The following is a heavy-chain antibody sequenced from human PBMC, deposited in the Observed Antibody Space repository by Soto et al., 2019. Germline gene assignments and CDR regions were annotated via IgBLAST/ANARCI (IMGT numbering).Heavy chain of an antibody. V-gene: IGHV1-3*01. CDR2: INAGNGNT. Sequence: ASVKVSCKASGYTFTSYAMHWVRQAPGQRLEWMGWINAGNGNTKYSQKFQGRVTITRDTSASTAYMELSSLRSEDTAVYYCARVLGPRVAAAGQGDYYYYGMDVWGQGTTVTVSS. D-gene: IGHD6-13*01. CDR3: ARVLGPRVAAAGQGDYYYYGMDV. J-gene: IGHJ6*02. CDR1: GYTFTSYA.